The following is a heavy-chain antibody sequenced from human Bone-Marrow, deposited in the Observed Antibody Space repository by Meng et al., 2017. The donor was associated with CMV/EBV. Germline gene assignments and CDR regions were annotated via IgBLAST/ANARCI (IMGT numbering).Heavy chain of an antibody. CDR3: ARGEISLDP. V-gene: IGHV3-74*01. Sequence: GESLKISCAASGFTFSTFWMHWVRQAPGKGLAWLSRINSDGSSINYADSVKGRFTISRDNAKNSLYLQMNSLRAEDTAVYYCARGEISLDPWGQGTLVTVSS. J-gene: IGHJ5*02. CDR1: GFTFSTFW. D-gene: IGHD1-26*01. CDR2: INSDGSSI.